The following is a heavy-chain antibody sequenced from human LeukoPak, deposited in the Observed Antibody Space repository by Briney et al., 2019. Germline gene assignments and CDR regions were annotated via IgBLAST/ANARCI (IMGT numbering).Heavy chain of an antibody. CDR1: GYSFTSYW. D-gene: IGHD2-2*01. CDR3: ARHRAPHCSSTSCLIDALDI. Sequence: GESLKISCKGSGYSFTSYWIGWVRQMPGKGLEWMGVIYPGDSDTRYSPSFQGQVTISADKSISTAYLQWSSLKASDTAMYYCARHRAPHCSSTSCLIDALDIWGQGTMVTVSS. CDR2: IYPGDSDT. J-gene: IGHJ3*02. V-gene: IGHV5-51*01.